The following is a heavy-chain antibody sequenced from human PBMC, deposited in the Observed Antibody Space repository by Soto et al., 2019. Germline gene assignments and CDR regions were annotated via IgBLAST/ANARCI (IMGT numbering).Heavy chain of an antibody. CDR1: GYSFSTYG. Sequence: GGSLRLSCVASGYSFSTYGMHWVRQAPGKGLEWVIFISYDGSDKYYSDSARGRFSISRDNSRNTLYLQMNSLRPEDTATYYCAKVGGNWNPDYWGQGTQVTVSS. CDR3: AKVGGNWNPDY. J-gene: IGHJ4*02. D-gene: IGHD1-20*01. CDR2: ISYDGSDK. V-gene: IGHV3-30*18.